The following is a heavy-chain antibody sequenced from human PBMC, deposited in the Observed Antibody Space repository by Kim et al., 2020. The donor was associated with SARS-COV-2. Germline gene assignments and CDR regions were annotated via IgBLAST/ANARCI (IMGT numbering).Heavy chain of an antibody. Sequence: KYYADSVKGRFTISRDNSKNTLFLQMDSLRAEDTGVYYCAKDFGAWAFDYWGQGTLVTVSS. D-gene: IGHD2-21*02. J-gene: IGHJ4*02. CDR3: AKDFGAWAFDY. V-gene: IGHV3-30*02. CDR2: K.